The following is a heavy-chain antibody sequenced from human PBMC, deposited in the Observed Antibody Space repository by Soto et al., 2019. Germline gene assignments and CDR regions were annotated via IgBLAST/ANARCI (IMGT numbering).Heavy chain of an antibody. D-gene: IGHD3-10*01. Sequence: PGESLKISCQGSGYSFTSYWIGWVRQMPGKGLEWMGIIYPGDSDTRYSPSFQGQVTMTRDTSTSTAYMELSRLRSDDTAVYYCARDGGNYYGSGDQYYYYSGMDVWGQGTTVTVSS. CDR2: IYPGDSDT. CDR3: ARDGGNYYGSGDQYYYYSGMDV. CDR1: GYSFTSYW. J-gene: IGHJ6*02. V-gene: IGHV5-51*01.